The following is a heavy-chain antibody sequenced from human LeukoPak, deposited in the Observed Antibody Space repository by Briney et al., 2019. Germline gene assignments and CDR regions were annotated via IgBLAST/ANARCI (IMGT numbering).Heavy chain of an antibody. Sequence: PGGSLRLSCAASGFTFSSYAMCWVRQAPGKGLEWVSAISASGGNTYYADSVKGRFTISRDNSKNTLYLQLNGLRAEDTAVYYCAEDRIAVDGTDRFEYFDYWGQGTLVTVSS. J-gene: IGHJ4*02. D-gene: IGHD6-19*01. CDR3: AEDRIAVDGTDRFEYFDY. V-gene: IGHV3-23*01. CDR2: ISASGGNT. CDR1: GFTFSSYA.